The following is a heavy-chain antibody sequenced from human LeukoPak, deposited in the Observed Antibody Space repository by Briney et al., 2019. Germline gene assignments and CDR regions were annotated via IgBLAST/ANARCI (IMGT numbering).Heavy chain of an antibody. J-gene: IGHJ4*02. D-gene: IGHD4-17*01. Sequence: GGSLRLSCAASGFTFSSYGMHWVRQAPGKGLEWVAVIWYDGSNKYYANSVKGPFTISRDNSKNPLYLQMNSLRAEDTAVYYCARDGGPTDYGDYVFSYWGQGTLVTVSS. CDR3: ARDGGPTDYGDYVFSY. V-gene: IGHV3-33*01. CDR1: GFTFSSYG. CDR2: IWYDGSNK.